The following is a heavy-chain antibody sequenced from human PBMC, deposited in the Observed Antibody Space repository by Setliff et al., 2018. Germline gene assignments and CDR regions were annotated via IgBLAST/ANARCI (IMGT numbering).Heavy chain of an antibody. Sequence: PGGSLRLSCAASGFTFSNYWMSWVRQAPGKGLERVANIKQDGSEKYYVDSVKGRFAISRDNAKNSLYLQMNSLRAEDTAMYYCARAPGGNRQFDYWGQGTLVTVSS. CDR3: ARAPGGNRQFDY. CDR1: GFTFSNYW. CDR2: IKQDGSEK. J-gene: IGHJ4*02. V-gene: IGHV3-7*01. D-gene: IGHD1-26*01.